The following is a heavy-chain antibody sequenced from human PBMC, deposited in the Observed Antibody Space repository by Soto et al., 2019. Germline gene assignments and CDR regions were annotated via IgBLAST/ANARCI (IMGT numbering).Heavy chain of an antibody. V-gene: IGHV3-23*01. J-gene: IGHJ4*02. CDR2: ISGSGGNT. Sequence: EVQLLESGGDLVQPGGPLRLSCAASGFTFSSYAMSWVRQAPGKGLEWVSGISGSGGNTYYADSVKGRFTISRDNSKNTLYLQTNSLRAEDTAVYYCAKVPNFGDYEYYFDYWGQGTLVTVSS. CDR1: GFTFSSYA. CDR3: AKVPNFGDYEYYFDY. D-gene: IGHD4-17*01.